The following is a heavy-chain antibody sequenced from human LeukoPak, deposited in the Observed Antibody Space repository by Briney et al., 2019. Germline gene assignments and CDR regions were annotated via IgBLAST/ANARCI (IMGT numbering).Heavy chain of an antibody. V-gene: IGHV4-31*11. D-gene: IGHD3-22*01. Sequence: SQTLSLTCAVSGGSISSGGYYWSWIRQHPGKGLEWNGYIYYSGSTYYNPSLKSRVTISVDTSKNQFSLKLSSVTAADTAVYYCARGGHYYDSSGSLIDYWGQGTLVTVSS. J-gene: IGHJ4*02. CDR1: GGSISSGGYY. CDR2: IYYSGST. CDR3: ARGGHYYDSSGSLIDY.